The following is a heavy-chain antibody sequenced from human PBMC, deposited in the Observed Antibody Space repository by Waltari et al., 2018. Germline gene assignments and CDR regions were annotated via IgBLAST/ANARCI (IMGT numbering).Heavy chain of an antibody. J-gene: IGHJ3*02. CDR2: IRFDGSNK. V-gene: IGHV3-30*02. Sequence: QVQLVESGGGVVQPGGSLRLSCAASGFTFSSYGMHWVRQAPGKGLEWVAFIRFDGSNKYYAYSVKARFTISIDNSKNPLYLQMNSLRAEDTAVYYCAKGYSSSWYAFDIWGQGTMVTVSS. CDR1: GFTFSSYG. CDR3: AKGYSSSWYAFDI. D-gene: IGHD6-13*01.